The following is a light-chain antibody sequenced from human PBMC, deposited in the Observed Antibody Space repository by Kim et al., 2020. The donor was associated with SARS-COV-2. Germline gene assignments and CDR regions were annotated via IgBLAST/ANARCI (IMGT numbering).Light chain of an antibody. CDR2: GAS. V-gene: IGKV3-15*01. CDR1: QSVSNN. Sequence: EIVMTQSPATLSVSPGERATLSCRASQSVSNNLAWYQHKPGQPPRLLIYGASTRATGVPDRFSGSGSGTDFTLTVSSLQSEDFAIYYCHQYKDWPPGETFGRGTKLEI. J-gene: IGKJ2*01. CDR3: HQYKDWPPGET.